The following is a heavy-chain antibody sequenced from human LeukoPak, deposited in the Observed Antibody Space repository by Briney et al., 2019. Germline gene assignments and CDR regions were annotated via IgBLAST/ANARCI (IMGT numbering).Heavy chain of an antibody. V-gene: IGHV1-8*03. J-gene: IGHJ4*02. Sequence: ASVKVSCKASGYTFTSYDINWVRQATGQGLEWMGWMNPNSGNTGYAQKFQGRVTITRNTSISTAYMELSSLRSEDTAVYYCARGTTYYPGVDYWGQGTLVIVST. CDR1: GYTFTSYD. CDR2: MNPNSGNT. D-gene: IGHD2-21*01. CDR3: ARGTTYYPGVDY.